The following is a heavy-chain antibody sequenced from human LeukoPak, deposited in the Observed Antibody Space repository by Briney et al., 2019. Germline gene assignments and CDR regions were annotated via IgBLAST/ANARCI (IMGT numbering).Heavy chain of an antibody. CDR2: IFYGGST. CDR1: GGSISSYY. CDR3: ARLAAAGTAAIDY. D-gene: IGHD6-13*01. J-gene: IGHJ4*02. V-gene: IGHV4-59*01. Sequence: SETLSLTCTVSGGSISSYYWSWIRQPPGKGLEWIGYIFYGGSTNYNPSLKSRVTISLDTPKNQFSLKLSSVTAADTAVYYCARLAAAGTAAIDYWGQGTLVTVSS.